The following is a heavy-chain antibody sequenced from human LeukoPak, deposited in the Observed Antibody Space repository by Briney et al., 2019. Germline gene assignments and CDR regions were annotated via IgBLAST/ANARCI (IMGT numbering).Heavy chain of an antibody. V-gene: IGHV1-69*13. D-gene: IGHD4-17*01. J-gene: IGHJ4*02. Sequence: SLKVSCKASGGTFSSYAISWVRQAPGQGLEWMGGIIPILGTANYAQKFQGRVTITADESTSTAYMELSSLRSEDTAVYYCARSPTYYGDYYYFDYWGQGTLVTVSS. CDR2: IIPILGTA. CDR1: GGTFSSYA. CDR3: ARSPTYYGDYYYFDY.